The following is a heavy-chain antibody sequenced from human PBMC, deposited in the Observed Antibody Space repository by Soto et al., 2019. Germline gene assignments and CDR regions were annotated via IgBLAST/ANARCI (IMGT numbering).Heavy chain of an antibody. J-gene: IGHJ5*02. D-gene: IGHD2-15*01. CDR3: ARVRDCSGGTCYSWWFDP. Sequence: QVRLQESGPGLVKPSETLSLTCTVSGGSISSYYWSWIRQPPGKGLEWIGHIYNSGSTSYNSSLKSRVTLAVDTSKSRLSLKLSSVTAADTAVYYCARVRDCSGGTCYSWWFDPWGQGTLFTVSS. V-gene: IGHV4-59*01. CDR2: IYNSGST. CDR1: GGSISSYY.